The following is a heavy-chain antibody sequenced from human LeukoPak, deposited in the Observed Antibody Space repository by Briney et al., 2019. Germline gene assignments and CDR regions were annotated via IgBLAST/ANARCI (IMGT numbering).Heavy chain of an antibody. CDR2: INWNSDTK. Sequence: GGSLRLSCAATGFSFEDYGMHWVRRPPGKGLEWVSAINWNSDTKAYADSVKGRFTISRDRARNSLYLQMDSLRPEDTALYYCAKDTGGNGAYFYAMDVWGQGTSVTVSS. CDR3: AKDTGGNGAYFYAMDV. CDR1: GFSFEDYG. V-gene: IGHV3-9*01. J-gene: IGHJ6*02. D-gene: IGHD4-23*01.